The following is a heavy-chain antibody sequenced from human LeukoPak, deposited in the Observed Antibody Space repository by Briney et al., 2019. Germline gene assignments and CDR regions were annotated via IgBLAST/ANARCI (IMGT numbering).Heavy chain of an antibody. V-gene: IGHV4-34*01. D-gene: IGHD6-25*01. Sequence: SETLSLTCAVYGGSFSGYYWIWIRQPPGKGLEWIGEINHSGSTNYSPSLKSRVTISVDTSKNQFSLKLSSVTAADTAVYYCARGGDSGDREFDYWGQGTLVTVSS. CDR3: ARGGDSGDREFDY. CDR2: INHSGST. J-gene: IGHJ4*02. CDR1: GGSFSGYY.